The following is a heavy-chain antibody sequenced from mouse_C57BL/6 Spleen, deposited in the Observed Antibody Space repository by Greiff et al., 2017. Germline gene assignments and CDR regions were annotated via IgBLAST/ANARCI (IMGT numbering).Heavy chain of an antibody. Sequence: ESGPGILQPSQTLSLTCSFSGFSLSTFGMGVGWIRQPSGKGLGWLAHIWWDDDKYYNPALKSRLTISKDTSKNQVFLKIANVDTADTATYYCARYDYDNYYAMDYWGQGTSVTVSS. CDR2: IWWDDDK. D-gene: IGHD2-4*01. CDR1: GFSLSTFGMG. J-gene: IGHJ4*01. V-gene: IGHV8-8*01. CDR3: ARYDYDNYYAMDY.